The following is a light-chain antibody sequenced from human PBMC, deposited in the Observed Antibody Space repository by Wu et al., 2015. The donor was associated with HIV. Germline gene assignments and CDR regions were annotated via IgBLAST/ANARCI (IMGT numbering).Light chain of an antibody. CDR3: QKYNTAPWT. J-gene: IGKJ1*01. V-gene: IGKV1-27*01. CDR1: QSVSSW. CDR2: AAS. Sequence: DVQMTQSPSTQSASVGDSVTITCRASQSVSSWLAWYQQKPGKAPKVLIYAASTLQSGVPSRFSGSGSGTDFTLTISSLQPEDVATYYCQKYNTAPWTFGQGTKVEMK.